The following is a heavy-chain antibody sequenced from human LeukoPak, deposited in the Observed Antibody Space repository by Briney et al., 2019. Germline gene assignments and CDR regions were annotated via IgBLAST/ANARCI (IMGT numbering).Heavy chain of an antibody. V-gene: IGHV1-2*02. Sequence: ASVKVSCKASGYTFTGYYLHWVRQAPGQGLEWRGWFNPSSGGTNYAQNFQGRVTMTRDTSISTVYMELSRLRSDDTAVYFCARVECSSTSCLYFFDYWGQGTLVAVSS. CDR1: GYTFTGYY. CDR3: ARVECSSTSCLYFFDY. J-gene: IGHJ4*02. D-gene: IGHD2-2*01. CDR2: FNPSSGGT.